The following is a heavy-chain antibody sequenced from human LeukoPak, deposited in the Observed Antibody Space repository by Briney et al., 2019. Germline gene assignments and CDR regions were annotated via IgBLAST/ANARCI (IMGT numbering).Heavy chain of an antibody. Sequence: GASVKVSCKVSGYTLTELSMHWVRQAPGKGLEWKGGFDPEDGETIYAQKFQGRVTMTEDTSTDTAYMELCSLRSEDTAVYYCATDSYYYGSGSYYNPVYWGQGTLVTVSS. V-gene: IGHV1-24*01. CDR2: FDPEDGET. CDR1: GYTLTELS. J-gene: IGHJ4*02. D-gene: IGHD3-10*01. CDR3: ATDSYYYGSGSYYNPVY.